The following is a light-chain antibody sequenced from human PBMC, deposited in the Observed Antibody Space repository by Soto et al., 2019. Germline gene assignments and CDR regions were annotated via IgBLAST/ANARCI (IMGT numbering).Light chain of an antibody. V-gene: IGKV3-20*01. J-gene: IGKJ1*01. Sequence: EIVLTQSPGTLSLSPGERATLSCRASQSVSSSYLAWYQQKPGQARRLLIYGASSTATGIPDRFSGSASATDSTLTISRLEPEDFAEYYCQQYDSSPQTFGQGTKVEIK. CDR3: QQYDSSPQT. CDR2: GAS. CDR1: QSVSSSY.